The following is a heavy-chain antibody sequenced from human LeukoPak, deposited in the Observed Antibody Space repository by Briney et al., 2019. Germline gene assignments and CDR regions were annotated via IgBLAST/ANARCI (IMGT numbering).Heavy chain of an antibody. CDR3: AKDAPASYSSSWV. Sequence: GGSLRLSCAASGFTFSSYAMSWVRQAPGKGLEWVSAISGSGDNTYYADSVKGRFTISRDNSKNTLYLQMNSLRAEDTVVYYCAKDAPASYSSSWVWGQGTLVTASS. J-gene: IGHJ4*02. V-gene: IGHV3-23*01. D-gene: IGHD6-6*01. CDR2: ISGSGDNT. CDR1: GFTFSSYA.